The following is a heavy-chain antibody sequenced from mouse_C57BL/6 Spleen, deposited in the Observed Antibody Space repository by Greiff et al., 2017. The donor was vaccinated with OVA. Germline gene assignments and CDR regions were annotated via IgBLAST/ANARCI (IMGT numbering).Heavy chain of an antibody. CDR1: GYTFTSYW. CDR2: IHPSDSAT. Sequence: QVQLQQPGAELVKPGASVKVSCKASGYTFTSYWMHWVKQRPGQGLEWIGRIHPSDSATNYNQKFKGKATLTVDKSSSTAYMQLSSLTSEDSAVYYCAIGVSPYAMDYWGQGTSVTVSS. V-gene: IGHV1-74*01. J-gene: IGHJ4*01. CDR3: AIGVSPYAMDY.